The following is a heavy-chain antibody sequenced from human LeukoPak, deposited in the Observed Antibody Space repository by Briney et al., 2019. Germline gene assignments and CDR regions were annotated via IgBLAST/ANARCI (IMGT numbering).Heavy chain of an antibody. CDR1: GGSISSSSYY. V-gene: IGHV4-61*05. Sequence: SETLSLTCTVSGGSISSSSYYWGWIRQPPGKGLEWIGDIYSGVPTYFNPSPKSRVIISVDTSKNQFSLNLTSVTAADTAMYYCVQTTGWPGFDYWGQGILVTVSS. CDR3: VQTTGWPGFDY. CDR2: IYSGVPT. D-gene: IGHD1-1*01. J-gene: IGHJ4*02.